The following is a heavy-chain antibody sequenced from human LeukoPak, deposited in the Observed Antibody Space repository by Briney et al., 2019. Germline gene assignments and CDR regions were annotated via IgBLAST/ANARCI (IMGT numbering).Heavy chain of an antibody. CDR3: AGDRYCSGGSCYGVWFDP. J-gene: IGHJ5*02. Sequence: SETLSLTCAVSGGSISSSNWWSWVRQPPGKGLEWIGEIYHSGSTNYNPSLKSRVTISVDKSKNQFSLKLSSVTAADTAVYYCAGDRYCSGGSCYGVWFDPWGQGTLVTVSS. CDR2: IYHSGST. V-gene: IGHV4-4*02. CDR1: GGSISSSNW. D-gene: IGHD2-15*01.